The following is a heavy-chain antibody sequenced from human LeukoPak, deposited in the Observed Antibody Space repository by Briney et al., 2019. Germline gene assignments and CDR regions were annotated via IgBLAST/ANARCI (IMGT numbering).Heavy chain of an antibody. J-gene: IGHJ4*02. CDR3: ARGITVTTGDY. CDR2: IYSGGST. Sequence: GGSLRLSCAASGFTVSSNYMSRVRQAPGKGLEWVSVIYSGGSTYYADSVKGRFTISRDNSKNTLYLQMNSLRAEDTAVYYCARGITVTTGDYWGQGTLVTVSS. CDR1: GFTVSSNY. V-gene: IGHV3-66*01. D-gene: IGHD4-17*01.